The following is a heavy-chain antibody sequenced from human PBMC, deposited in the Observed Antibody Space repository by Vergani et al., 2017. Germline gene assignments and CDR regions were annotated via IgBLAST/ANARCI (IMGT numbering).Heavy chain of an antibody. D-gene: IGHD3-9*01. CDR3: VRDAINYDVLTGYYIGLDS. CDR2: VSHSGST. J-gene: IGHJ4*02. V-gene: IGHV4-38-2*01. CDR1: NSSINSNYY. Sequence: QVQLQESGPGLVQPAETLSLTCVVSNSSINSNYYWGWIRQSPGKRLEWIGSVSHSGSTFSNPSLKSRVTISVYKSKKLISLILNSVTAADTAVYYCVRDAINYDVLTGYYIGLDSWGQGTLVTVSS.